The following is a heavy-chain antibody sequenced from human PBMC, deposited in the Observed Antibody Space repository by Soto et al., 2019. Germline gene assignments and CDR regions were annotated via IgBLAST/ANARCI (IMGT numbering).Heavy chain of an antibody. Sequence: PSETLSLTCTVSSNSVSSGSYYWSWIRQPPGKGLEWIGYIYYSGSTNYNPSLQSRVTISVDTSKNQFSLKLSSVTAADTAVYYCARERPYSSGWYDYWGQGTLVTVSS. D-gene: IGHD6-19*01. J-gene: IGHJ4*02. V-gene: IGHV4-61*01. CDR3: ARERPYSSGWYDY. CDR1: SNSVSSGSYY. CDR2: IYYSGST.